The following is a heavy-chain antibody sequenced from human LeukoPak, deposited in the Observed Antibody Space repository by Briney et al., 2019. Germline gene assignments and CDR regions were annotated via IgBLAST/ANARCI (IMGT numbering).Heavy chain of an antibody. Sequence: SETLSLTCTVSGVSISSYYWSCIRQSPGKGLEWIGYIFYSGSTNYNPSLKSRVTISVDTSKNQFSLKLTSVTAADTAVYYCARSRAYDYHFDNWGQGTLVTVSS. D-gene: IGHD5-12*01. J-gene: IGHJ4*02. CDR3: ARSRAYDYHFDN. V-gene: IGHV4-59*01. CDR2: IFYSGST. CDR1: GVSISSYY.